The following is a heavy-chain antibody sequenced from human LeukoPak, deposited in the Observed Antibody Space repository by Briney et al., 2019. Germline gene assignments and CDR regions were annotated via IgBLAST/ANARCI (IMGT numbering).Heavy chain of an antibody. CDR3: ARHIGGGIEDMDV. CDR2: TYVTGST. D-gene: IGHD3-16*02. J-gene: IGHJ6*03. V-gene: IGHV4-59*08. CDR1: GGSIGTYY. Sequence: SETLSLTCTVSGGSIGTYYWSWIRQSPGKGLEWIGYTYVTGSTRYNPYLQSRVTISVDTSRNQFFLKMSSVTAADPAVYYCARHIGGGIEDMDVWGKGTKVTVSS.